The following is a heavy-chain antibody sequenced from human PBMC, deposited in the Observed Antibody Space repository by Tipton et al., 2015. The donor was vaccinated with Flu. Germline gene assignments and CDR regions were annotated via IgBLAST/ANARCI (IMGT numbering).Heavy chain of an antibody. CDR2: IYPGDSDT. CDR1: GYIFTNYW. CDR3: VRPATAYNSDDY. V-gene: IGHV5-51*03. J-gene: IGHJ4*02. Sequence: QLVQSGADVKKPGESLKISCKTSGYIFTNYWIGWVRQMPGKGLEWMGMIYPGDSDTRYGPSSQGQVTMSVDNSISTAYLQWSSLETSDTAVYYCVRPATAYNSDDYWGQGILVTVSS. D-gene: IGHD6-25*01.